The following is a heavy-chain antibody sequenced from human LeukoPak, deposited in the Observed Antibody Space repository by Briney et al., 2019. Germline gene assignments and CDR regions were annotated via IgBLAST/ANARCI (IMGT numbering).Heavy chain of an antibody. CDR1: GFTFSTHW. J-gene: IGHJ3*01. V-gene: IGHV3-74*01. D-gene: IGHD6-19*01. CDR2: ISNDVIST. Sequence: GSLRLSCEASGFTFSTHWMHWVRQVPGEGLVWISRISNDVISTISTSYADSVKGRFTISRDNAKNTLYLQMNSLIAEDTAVYYCARAVAGTRNAFDLWGQGTMVTVSS. CDR3: ARAVAGTRNAFDL.